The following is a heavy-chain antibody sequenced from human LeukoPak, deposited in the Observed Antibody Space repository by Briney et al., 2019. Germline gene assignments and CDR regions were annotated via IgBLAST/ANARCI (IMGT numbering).Heavy chain of an antibody. D-gene: IGHD2-15*01. Sequence: ASVKVSCKASGYRFISNYVQWVRQAPGLGPEWIGWMHPGNGNTRYAETFQGRVTMTRDTSINTAYMDLSSLRSGNTAVYYCAREGSYCVGGDCYSFDFWGQGTQITVSS. V-gene: IGHV1-2*02. CDR3: AREGSYCVGGDCYSFDF. CDR2: MHPGNGNT. CDR1: GYRFISNY. J-gene: IGHJ4*02.